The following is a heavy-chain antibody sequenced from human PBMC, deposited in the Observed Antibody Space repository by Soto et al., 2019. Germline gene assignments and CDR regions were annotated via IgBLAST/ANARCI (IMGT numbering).Heavy chain of an antibody. J-gene: IGHJ1*01. CDR2: ISCGSASI. CDR3: VRDRSPDSWIQYFQL. D-gene: IGHD3-22*01. Sequence: PGWSLRLSCAASGFIFTNYGMVLVRLAPGKGLEWGSCISCGSASIFYADCVKGRFTVSRDNAKNSLFLQMNNLRPEDTAVYFCVRDRSPDSWIQYFQLWGKGTQVTVSS. V-gene: IGHV3-21*04. CDR1: GFIFTNYG.